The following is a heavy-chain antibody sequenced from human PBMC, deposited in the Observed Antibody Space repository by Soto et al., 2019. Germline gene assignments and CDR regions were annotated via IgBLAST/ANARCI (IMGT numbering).Heavy chain of an antibody. Sequence: ASVKVSCKVSGYTLTELSMHWVRQAPGKGLEWMGGFDPEDGETIYAQKFQGRVTMTEETSTDTAYMELGSLRSEDTAVYYCATGPRSGYYRSAEYFQHWGQGTLVTVSS. CDR1: GYTLTELS. D-gene: IGHD3-3*01. CDR3: ATGPRSGYYRSAEYFQH. V-gene: IGHV1-24*01. CDR2: FDPEDGET. J-gene: IGHJ1*01.